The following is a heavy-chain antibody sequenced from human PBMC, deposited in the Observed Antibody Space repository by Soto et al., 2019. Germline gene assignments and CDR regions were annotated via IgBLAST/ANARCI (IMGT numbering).Heavy chain of an antibody. V-gene: IGHV3-33*01. J-gene: IGHJ5*02. Sequence: QVQLVESGGGVVQPGTSLRLSCAASGFTISTYGMHWVRQAPGKGLEWVAVIWFDGRNQYYADSVKGRFTISRDTSKNTVYLEMNRLRVEDPAVYYCTGAAAEGWSDPWGQGTVVTVSS. CDR3: TGAAAEGWSDP. D-gene: IGHD6-13*01. CDR1: GFTISTYG. CDR2: IWFDGRNQ.